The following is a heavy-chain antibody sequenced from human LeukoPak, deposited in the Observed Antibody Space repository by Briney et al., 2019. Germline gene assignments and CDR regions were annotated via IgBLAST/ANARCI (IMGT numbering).Heavy chain of an antibody. D-gene: IGHD2-21*01. CDR1: GGSISSCY. Sequence: SSETLSLTCAVSGGSISSCYWSSRRQPPGKGLEWIGYMQYGGSTNYNPSLKSRVSISLDTTENQFSLKLSSVTAADTAVYFCARWCVNCGCYFYDDFWGQGTVVTVSS. V-gene: IGHV4-59*08. J-gene: IGHJ4*02. CDR3: ARWCVNCGCYFYDDF. CDR2: MQYGGST.